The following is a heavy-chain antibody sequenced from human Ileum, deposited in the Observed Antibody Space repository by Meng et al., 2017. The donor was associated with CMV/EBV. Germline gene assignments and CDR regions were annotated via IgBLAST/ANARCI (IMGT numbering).Heavy chain of an antibody. CDR2: ISAYNGNT. Sequence: CKASGYTFTSYGISWVRQAPGQGLEWMGWISAYNGNTNYAQNFQGRVTMTTDTSTSTAYMELRSLRSDDTAVYYCARGGSTRYRLDYWGQGTLVTVSS. J-gene: IGHJ4*02. V-gene: IGHV1-18*01. CDR1: GYTFTSYG. CDR3: ARGGSTRYRLDY. D-gene: IGHD2-2*01.